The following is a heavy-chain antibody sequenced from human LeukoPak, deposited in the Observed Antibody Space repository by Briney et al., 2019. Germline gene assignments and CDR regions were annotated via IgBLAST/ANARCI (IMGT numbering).Heavy chain of an antibody. CDR2: MNPNSGNT. V-gene: IGHV1-8*01. CDR3: ARGVPLGYCTYGVCYPPYYFDY. J-gene: IGHJ4*02. D-gene: IGHD2-8*01. CDR1: GYTFTSYD. Sequence: ASVKVSCKASGYTFTSYDINWVRQATGQGLEWMGWMNPNSGNTGYAQKFQGRLTIDTAYMDLSGLSSEDTAVYYCARGVPLGYCTYGVCYPPYYFDYWGQGTLVTASS.